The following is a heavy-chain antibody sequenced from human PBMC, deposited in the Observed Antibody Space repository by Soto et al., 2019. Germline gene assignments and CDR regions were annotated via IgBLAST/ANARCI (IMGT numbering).Heavy chain of an antibody. CDR2: ISSSSSYI. J-gene: IGHJ6*03. CDR1: GFTFSSYS. V-gene: IGHV3-21*01. CDR3: AREEIVVVVAATLNYYYYYMDV. D-gene: IGHD2-15*01. Sequence: EVQLVESGGGLVKPGGSLRLSCAASGFTFSSYSMNWVRQAPGKGLEWVSSISSSSSYIYYADSVKGRFTISRDNAKNSLYLKMNSLRAEDTAVYYCAREEIVVVVAATLNYYYYYMDVWGKGTTVTVSS.